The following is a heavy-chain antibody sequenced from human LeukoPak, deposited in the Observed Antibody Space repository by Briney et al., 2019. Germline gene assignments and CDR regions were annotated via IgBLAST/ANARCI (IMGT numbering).Heavy chain of an antibody. V-gene: IGHV3-7*03. D-gene: IGHD5-18*01. Sequence: GGSLRLSCAASGFTFSSYWMSWVRQAPGKGLEWVANIKQDGSEKYYVDSVKGRFTISRDNAKNSLYLQMNSLRAEDTAVYYCAKRLSGASDGYRIQLWLWGEDAFDIWGQGTMVTVSS. CDR1: GFTFSSYW. CDR2: IKQDGSEK. J-gene: IGHJ3*02. CDR3: AKRLSGASDGYRIQLWLWGEDAFDI.